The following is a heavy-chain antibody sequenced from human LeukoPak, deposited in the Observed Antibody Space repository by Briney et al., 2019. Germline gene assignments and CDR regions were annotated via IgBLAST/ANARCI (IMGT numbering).Heavy chain of an antibody. J-gene: IGHJ4*02. Sequence: GGSLRLSCAASGFTFSSYSMNWVRQAPGKGLEWVSSISSSSSYIYYADSVKGRFTISRDDAKNSLYLQMNSLRAEDTAVYYCARVVSCGGDCHFNDYWGQGTLVTVSS. CDR2: ISSSSSYI. D-gene: IGHD2-21*02. CDR3: ARVVSCGGDCHFNDY. CDR1: GFTFSSYS. V-gene: IGHV3-21*01.